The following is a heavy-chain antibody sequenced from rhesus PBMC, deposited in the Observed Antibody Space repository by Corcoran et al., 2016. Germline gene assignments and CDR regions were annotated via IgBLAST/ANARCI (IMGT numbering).Heavy chain of an antibody. CDR3: ARGRVYSGRVGAFDC. J-gene: IGHJ3*01. V-gene: IGHV4-80*01. D-gene: IGHD3-16*01. Sequence: QVQLQESGPGLVKPSETLSLTCAVSGGSFSSYWWSWIRQPPGKGLEWILEINGNSGSNHYNPSLKGRVSISKDASNNQFALKLRSVTTADTAVYYCARGRVYSGRVGAFDCWGQGLRVTVSS. CDR1: GGSFSSYW. CDR2: INGNSGSN.